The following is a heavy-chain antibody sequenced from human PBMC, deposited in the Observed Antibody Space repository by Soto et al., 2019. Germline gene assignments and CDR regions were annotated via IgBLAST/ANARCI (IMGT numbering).Heavy chain of an antibody. CDR1: GGSISSYY. D-gene: IGHD2-2*01. CDR3: ATEHCNGTSCFPGEWFDP. Sequence: SETLSLTCTVSGGSISSYYWSWIRQPPGKGLEWLGYIFYSGSANYNTSLKSRVTLSTDTSKNQFSMKLSSVTAADTAVYYCATEHCNGTSCFPGEWFDPWGQGILVTVSS. V-gene: IGHV4-59*01. J-gene: IGHJ5*02. CDR2: IFYSGSA.